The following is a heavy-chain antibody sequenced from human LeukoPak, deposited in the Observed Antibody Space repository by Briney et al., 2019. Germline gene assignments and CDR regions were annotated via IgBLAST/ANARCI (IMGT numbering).Heavy chain of an antibody. D-gene: IGHD5-18*01. CDR1: GYTFTGYY. CDR2: INPNSGGT. J-gene: IGHJ4*02. V-gene: IGHV1-2*02. Sequence: ASVKVSCKASGYTFTGYYMHWVRQAPGQGLEWMGWINPNSGGTNYAQKFQGRVTMTRDTSISTAYMELSRLRSDDTAVYYCARDVGYSYGYMDESDYWGQGTLVTVSS. CDR3: ARDVGYSYGYMDESDY.